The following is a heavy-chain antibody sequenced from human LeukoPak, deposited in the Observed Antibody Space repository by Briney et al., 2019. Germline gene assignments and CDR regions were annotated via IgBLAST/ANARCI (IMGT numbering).Heavy chain of an antibody. Sequence: GGSLRLSCVASGSTFSSYWMSWVRLAPGKGLEWVANIKQDGSEEYYVDSVKGRITISRDNAKSSLYLQMNSLRADDTAVYYCARVLTGRDYWGQGALVTVSS. D-gene: IGHD3-9*01. CDR3: ARVLTGRDY. CDR2: IKQDGSEE. J-gene: IGHJ4*02. CDR1: GSTFSSYW. V-gene: IGHV3-7*04.